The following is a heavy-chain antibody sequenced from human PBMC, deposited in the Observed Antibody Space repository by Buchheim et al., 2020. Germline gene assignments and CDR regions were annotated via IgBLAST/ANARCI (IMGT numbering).Heavy chain of an antibody. D-gene: IGHD2-2*02. CDR3: AREVIVVVPAAIIYFDY. CDR1: GGSVSSGSYY. Sequence: QVQLQESGPGLVKPSETLSLTCTVSGGSVSSGSYYWSWIRQPPGKGLEWIRYIYYSGSTNYNPSLKSRVTISVDTSKNQFSLKLSSVTAADTAVYYCAREVIVVVPAAIIYFDYWGQGTL. J-gene: IGHJ4*02. V-gene: IGHV4-61*01. CDR2: IYYSGST.